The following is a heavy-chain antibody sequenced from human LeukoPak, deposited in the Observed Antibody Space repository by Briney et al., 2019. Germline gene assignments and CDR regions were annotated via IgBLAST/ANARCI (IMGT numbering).Heavy chain of an antibody. V-gene: IGHV3-48*03. J-gene: IGHJ6*04. Sequence: PGGSLRLSCAASGFTFSSYEMNWVREAPGKGLEWGSYISSSGSTIYYADSVKGRFTISRDNAKNSLYLQVNSLRAEDTAVYYCARAGYCSSTSCPSHYDYGMDGWGKGATVTVSS. D-gene: IGHD2-2*01. CDR1: GFTFSSYE. CDR3: ARAGYCSSTSCPSHYDYGMDG. CDR2: ISSSGSTI.